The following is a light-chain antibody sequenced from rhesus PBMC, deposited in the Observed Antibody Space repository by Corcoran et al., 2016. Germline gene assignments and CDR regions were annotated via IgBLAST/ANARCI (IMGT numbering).Light chain of an antibody. J-gene: IGKJ4*01. CDR3: QQYSNWPLT. V-gene: IGKV3-42*03. CDR1: QSVSSS. CDR2: GAS. Sequence: EIVLTQSPGTLSLSPGERATLSCRASQSVSSSLAWYQQKPGQVPRFLIFGASKRADGIADRFSGSGSWTDFNLTISSLEPEDFAVYYCQQYSNWPLTFGGGTKVEIK.